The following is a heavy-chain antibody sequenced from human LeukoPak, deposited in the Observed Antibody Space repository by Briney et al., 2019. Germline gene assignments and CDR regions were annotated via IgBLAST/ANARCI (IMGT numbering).Heavy chain of an antibody. J-gene: IGHJ4*02. CDR3: ANHQADSSGYYPHFDY. D-gene: IGHD3-22*01. V-gene: IGHV3-23*01. CDR1: GFTFRSYA. Sequence: PGGSLRLSCAASGFTFRSYAMNWVRQAPGKGLEWVSAISGSGSSTYYAESVKGRFTISRDNSKNTLYLQMNSLSAEDTAVYYCANHQADSSGYYPHFDYWGQGTLVTVSS. CDR2: ISGSGSST.